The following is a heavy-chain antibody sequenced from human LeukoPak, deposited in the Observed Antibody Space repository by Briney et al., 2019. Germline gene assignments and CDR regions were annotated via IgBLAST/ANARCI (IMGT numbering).Heavy chain of an antibody. CDR2: ISSSSSTI. CDR3: ARDNPAMLLDY. V-gene: IGHV3-48*01. Sequence: PGGSLRLSCAASGFTFSSYSMNWVRQAPGKGLEWVSYISSSSSTIYYADSVKGRFTISRDNAKNSLYLQMNSLRAEDTAVYYCARDNPAMLLDYWGQGTLVTVSS. CDR1: GFTFSSYS. J-gene: IGHJ4*02. D-gene: IGHD1-14*01.